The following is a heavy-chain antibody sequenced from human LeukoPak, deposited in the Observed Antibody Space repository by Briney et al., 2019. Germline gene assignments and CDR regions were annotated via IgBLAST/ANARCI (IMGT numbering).Heavy chain of an antibody. CDR1: GFTVGSNY. J-gene: IGHJ4*02. CDR2: IYSGGST. Sequence: GGSLRLSCAASGFTVGSNYMSWVRQAPGKGPEWVSVIYSGGSTYYADSVKGRFTISRDNSKNTLYLQMNSLRAEDTAVYYCARNGRDQWLASDYWGQGTLVTASS. V-gene: IGHV3-53*01. CDR3: ARNGRDQWLASDY. D-gene: IGHD6-19*01.